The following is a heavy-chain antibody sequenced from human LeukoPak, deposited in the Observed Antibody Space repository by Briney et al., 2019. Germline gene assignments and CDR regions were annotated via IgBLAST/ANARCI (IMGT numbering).Heavy chain of an antibody. Sequence: GGSLRLSCAASGFTFSSCAMSWVRQAPGKGLEWVTTIIDSGNSIYYADSVEGRFTISRDNSKNTLYLQMNSLRAGDTAVYYCAKDPIFSGSYGVFDYWGQGTLVTVSS. CDR3: AKDPIFSGSYGVFDY. CDR1: GFTFSSCA. J-gene: IGHJ4*02. CDR2: IIDSGNSI. V-gene: IGHV3-23*01. D-gene: IGHD1-26*01.